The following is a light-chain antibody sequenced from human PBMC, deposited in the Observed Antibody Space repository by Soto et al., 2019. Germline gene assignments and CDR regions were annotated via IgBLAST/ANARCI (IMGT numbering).Light chain of an antibody. J-gene: IGLJ1*01. Sequence: AVVTQEPSLTVSPGGTVTLTCGSSTGAVTNGHYPYWFQQKPGQAPRTLIYDTTNRHSWTPARFSGSLLGGKAALTLSGAQPEDEAEYYCLLSYNGPDVFGTGTKGTVL. CDR2: DTT. CDR3: LLSYNGPDV. CDR1: TGAVTNGHY. V-gene: IGLV7-46*01.